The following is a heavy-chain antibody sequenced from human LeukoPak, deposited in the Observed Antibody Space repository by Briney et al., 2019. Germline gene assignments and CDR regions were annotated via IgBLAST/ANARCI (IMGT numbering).Heavy chain of an antibody. CDR1: GFTFSSHG. CDR2: ISGSGGDT. V-gene: IGHV3-23*01. J-gene: IGHJ4*02. CDR3: AIPNDY. Sequence: GGSLRLSCAASGFTFSSHGMSWVRQGPGKGLEWVSGISGSGGDTYYADSVKGRFTISRDNAKNSLYLQMNSLRAEDTAVYYCAIPNDYWGQGTLVTVSS.